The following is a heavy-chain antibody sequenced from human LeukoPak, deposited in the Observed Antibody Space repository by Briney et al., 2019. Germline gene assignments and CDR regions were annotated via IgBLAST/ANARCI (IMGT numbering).Heavy chain of an antibody. CDR2: INPRVVRA. Sequence: ASVKVSCKAAGYTFTSYEMHSVRRSPGQGLEWMGVINPRVVRASYAQKFQCRVTMTRDTSTRTVYMELSRLRCEDTAVYYCARSREYFDSWGQRPLVTVSS. CDR1: GYTFTSYE. CDR3: ARSREYFDS. J-gene: IGHJ4*02. D-gene: IGHD1-26*01. V-gene: IGHV1-46*01.